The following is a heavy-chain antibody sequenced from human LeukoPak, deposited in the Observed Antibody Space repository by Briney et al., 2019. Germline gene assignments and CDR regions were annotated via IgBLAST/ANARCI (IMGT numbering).Heavy chain of an antibody. CDR3: AREIRGYSYFDY. J-gene: IGHJ4*02. CDR1: GFTLSDYY. D-gene: IGHD1-26*01. V-gene: IGHV3-11*01. Sequence: GGSLTLSCAASGFTLSDYYVIWLRHAPGKGLEWVSYISSSGSTKYYADSVKGRFTISRDNAKNSLYLQMNSLRAEDTAVYFCAREIRGYSYFDYWGQGTLVTVSS. CDR2: ISSSGSTK.